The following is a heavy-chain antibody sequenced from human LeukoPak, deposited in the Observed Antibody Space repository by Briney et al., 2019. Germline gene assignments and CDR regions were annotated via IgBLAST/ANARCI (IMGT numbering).Heavy chain of an antibody. CDR3: ARGDTSYSSGWYATDY. CDR2: INPSGGST. V-gene: IGHV1-46*01. Sequence: ASVKVSCKASGYTFTSYGISWVRQAPGQGLEWMGIINPSGGSTSYAQKFQGRVTMTRDTSTSTVYMELSSLRSEDTAVYYCARGDTSYSSGWYATDYWGQGTLVTVSS. J-gene: IGHJ4*02. CDR1: GYTFTSYG. D-gene: IGHD6-19*01.